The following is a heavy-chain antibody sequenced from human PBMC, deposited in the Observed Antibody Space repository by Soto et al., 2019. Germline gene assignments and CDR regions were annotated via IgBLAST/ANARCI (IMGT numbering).Heavy chain of an antibody. D-gene: IGHD3-22*01. J-gene: IGHJ4*02. Sequence: GESLKISCRGSGYSFTSYWIDWVRQMPGKGLEWMGVIYPGDSDTRYSPSFQGQVPISADKSISTAYLQWSSLKASDTAMYYCARPGYYYDSSGYYLGYWGQGTLVTVSS. V-gene: IGHV5-51*01. CDR1: GYSFTSYW. CDR3: ARPGYYYDSSGYYLGY. CDR2: IYPGDSDT.